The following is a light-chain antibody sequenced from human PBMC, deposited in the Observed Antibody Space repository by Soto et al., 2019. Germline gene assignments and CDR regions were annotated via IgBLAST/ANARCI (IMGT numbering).Light chain of an antibody. V-gene: IGKV3-15*01. Sequence: EIVMTQYPATLSVSPGERATLSCRARQSVSSNLAWYQQKPDQAPRLLIYGASTRATGIPARFSGNRSGTEYTLSISSLQCEVFAVDYCHRYNNWPYTFGQGTKLEIK. CDR3: HRYNNWPYT. CDR2: GAS. J-gene: IGKJ2*01. CDR1: QSVSSN.